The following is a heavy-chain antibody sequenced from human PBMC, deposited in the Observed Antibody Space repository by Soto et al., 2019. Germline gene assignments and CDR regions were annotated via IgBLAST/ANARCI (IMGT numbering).Heavy chain of an antibody. CDR3: AKENQHLVHDY. J-gene: IGHJ4*02. CDR1: GFTFRNYG. D-gene: IGHD6-13*01. Sequence: QVQLVESGGGVVRPGRSLRLTCAASGFTFRNYGMHWVRQAPGKGLEWVAVISHDGSDKYYADSMKGRFIISRDISENTLLLNMNSLKPEDTAVYYCAKENQHLVHDYWGQGTLVTVSS. V-gene: IGHV3-30*18. CDR2: ISHDGSDK.